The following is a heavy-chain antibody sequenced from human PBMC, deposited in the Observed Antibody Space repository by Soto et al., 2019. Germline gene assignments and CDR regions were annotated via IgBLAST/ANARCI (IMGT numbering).Heavy chain of an antibody. J-gene: IGHJ5*02. CDR3: ARVIAAAGTP. CDR1: GFTFSSYS. D-gene: IGHD6-13*01. Sequence: GGSLRLSSAASGFTFSSYSMNWVRQAPGKGLEWVSSISSSSYIYYADSVKGRFTISRDNAKNSLYLQMNSLRAEDTAVYYCARVIAAAGTPWGHGTLVTVSS. CDR2: ISSSSYI. V-gene: IGHV3-21*01.